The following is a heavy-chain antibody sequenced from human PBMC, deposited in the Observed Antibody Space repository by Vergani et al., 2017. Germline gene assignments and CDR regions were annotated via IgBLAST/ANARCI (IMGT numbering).Heavy chain of an antibody. D-gene: IGHD3-22*01. J-gene: IGHJ3*02. CDR2: IYYSGST. V-gene: IGHV4-31*03. CDR3: ARAGTYYYDSSGYCSAFDI. CDR1: GGSISSGGYY. Sequence: QVQLQESGPGLVKPSQTLSLTCTVSGGSISSGGYYWSWIRQHPGKGLEWIGYIYYSGSTSYNPTLKSRVTISVDTSKNQFSLKLSSVTAADTAVYYCARAGTYYYDSSGYCSAFDIWGQGTMVTVSS.